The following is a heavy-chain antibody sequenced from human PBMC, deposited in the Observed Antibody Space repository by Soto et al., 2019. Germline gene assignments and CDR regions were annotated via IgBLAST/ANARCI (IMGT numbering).Heavy chain of an antibody. CDR3: ASSDYYDGLFDY. J-gene: IGHJ4*02. Sequence: QVQLVQSGAEVKKPGASVKVSCKASGYTFTSYYMHWVRQAPGQGLEWMGIINPSGGSTSYAQKFQDRVTMTRDTSTSTVYMELSSLRSEDTAVYYCASSDYYDGLFDYWGQGTLVTVSS. D-gene: IGHD3-22*01. V-gene: IGHV1-46*01. CDR1: GYTFTSYY. CDR2: INPSGGST.